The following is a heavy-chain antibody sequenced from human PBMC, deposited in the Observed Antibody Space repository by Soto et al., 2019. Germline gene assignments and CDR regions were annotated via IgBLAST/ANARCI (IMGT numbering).Heavy chain of an antibody. Sequence: GGSLRLSCAASGFTFSRYAMNWVRQAPGRGLQWISGISVSGDNTSYVESVRGRFTVYRDNSKNTLYLQMNNLRAEDTALYYCAKDGKLRTKVWFPAGYGMDVWGQGTTVTVSS. J-gene: IGHJ6*02. V-gene: IGHV3-23*01. CDR3: AKDGKLRTKVWFPAGYGMDV. CDR1: GFTFSRYA. D-gene: IGHD3-10*01. CDR2: ISVSGDNT.